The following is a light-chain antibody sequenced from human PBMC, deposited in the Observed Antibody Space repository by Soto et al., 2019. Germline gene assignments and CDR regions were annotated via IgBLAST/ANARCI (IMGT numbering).Light chain of an antibody. V-gene: IGKV3-15*01. CDR1: QSVSSN. J-gene: IGKJ4*01. CDR2: GAS. CDR3: QQYDNWTPLT. Sequence: EIVMTQSPATLSVSPGERATLYCRASQSVSSNLAWYQQKPGQAPRLLIYGASTRATGIPARFSGSGSGTEFTLTISSLQSEDFAVYYCQQYDNWTPLTFGGGTKVEIK.